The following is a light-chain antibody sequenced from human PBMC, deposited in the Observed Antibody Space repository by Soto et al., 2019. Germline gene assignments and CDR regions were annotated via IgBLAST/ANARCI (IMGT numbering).Light chain of an antibody. Sequence: EIVMTQSPATLSVSPGERATLSCRASQSVGSNLAWYQLKPGQAPRPLIYGASTRATGIPARFSGSGSGTDFTLTISSLQSEDFAICFCQQYNNWPPDRTFGQGTKVEIK. V-gene: IGKV3-15*01. CDR3: QQYNNWPPDRT. CDR2: GAS. J-gene: IGKJ1*01. CDR1: QSVGSN.